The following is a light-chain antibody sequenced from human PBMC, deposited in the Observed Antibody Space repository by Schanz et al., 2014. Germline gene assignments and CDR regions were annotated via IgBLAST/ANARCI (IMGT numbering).Light chain of an antibody. V-gene: IGKV3-20*01. J-gene: IGKJ2*01. Sequence: EFVLTQSPGTLSLSPGERATLSCRASQSLSKNYLAWYQQKPGQAPRLLMYGAFIRAAGIPDRFTGGGSGTDFDLTISRLGPEDFAIDYCQQYRSYVMFTFGQGTKLEV. CDR3: QQYRSYVMFT. CDR2: GAF. CDR1: QSLSKNY.